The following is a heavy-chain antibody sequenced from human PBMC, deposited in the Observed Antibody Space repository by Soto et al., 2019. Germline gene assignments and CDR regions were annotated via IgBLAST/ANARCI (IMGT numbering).Heavy chain of an antibody. CDR2: IRSKANSYAT. CDR3: CRENYFSYHGMDV. CDR1: GFAFSGST. V-gene: IGHV3-73*01. Sequence: GGSLRLSCAGSGFAFSGSTIHWVRQASGKGLEWVGRIRSKANSYATAYAASVKGRFIISRDDSKTTAYLQMSSLKIEDTAVYYCCRENYFSYHGMDVWGQGTTVTVSS. J-gene: IGHJ6*02.